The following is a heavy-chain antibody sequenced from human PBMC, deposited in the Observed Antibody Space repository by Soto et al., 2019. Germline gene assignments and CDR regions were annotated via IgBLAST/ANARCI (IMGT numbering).Heavy chain of an antibody. CDR2: ISAYKGNT. J-gene: IGHJ5*02. CDR3: ARAFAYCRRRSCPVVWFDP. V-gene: IGHV1-18*01. D-gene: IGHD2-15*01. CDR1: GYTFSSYG. Sequence: ASVKVSCKASGYTFSSYGVSGSLQAPGQGLEWMGWISAYKGNTNYAQKLQGRVTMTTDTSTSTAYMELRSLRSDDTAVYYCARAFAYCRRRSCPVVWFDPWCQGTLVTVSS.